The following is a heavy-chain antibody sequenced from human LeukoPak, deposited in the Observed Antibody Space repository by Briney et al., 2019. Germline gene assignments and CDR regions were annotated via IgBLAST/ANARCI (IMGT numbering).Heavy chain of an antibody. D-gene: IGHD2-15*01. CDR3: AKSSCSGGSCYSDY. J-gene: IGHJ4*02. Sequence: GGSLRLSCAASGFTFTSYAMSWVRQAPGKGLEWVSGISGNGGSTYYADSVKGRFTISRDNSKNTLYLQLNSLRAEDTAVYYCAKSSCSGGSCYSDYWGQGTLVTVSS. CDR2: ISGNGGST. V-gene: IGHV3-23*01. CDR1: GFTFTSYA.